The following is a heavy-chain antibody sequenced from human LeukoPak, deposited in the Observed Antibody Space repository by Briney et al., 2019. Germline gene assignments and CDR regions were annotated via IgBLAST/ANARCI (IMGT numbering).Heavy chain of an antibody. D-gene: IGHD6-13*01. V-gene: IGHV4-61*02. CDR3: ARGSSSFVY. Sequence: SQTLSLTCTVSGVSISSGSYYWSWIRQPAGKGLEWIGRIYTSGSTNYNPSLKSRVTISVDTSKNQFSLKLSSVTAADTAVYYCARGSSSFVYWGQGTLVTVSS. J-gene: IGHJ4*02. CDR1: GVSISSGSYY. CDR2: IYTSGST.